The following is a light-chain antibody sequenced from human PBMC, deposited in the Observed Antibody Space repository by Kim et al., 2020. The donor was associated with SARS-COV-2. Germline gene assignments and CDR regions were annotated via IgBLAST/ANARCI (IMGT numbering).Light chain of an antibody. J-gene: IGKJ2*01. Sequence: AIQITQSPSSLSASTGDRVTITCRASQGVSTYLAWYQQKPGKAPKLLIYAASTLQSGVPSRFSGSGSGTDFALTISCLQSEDFATYYCQQYYSYSTFGQGTKLEI. V-gene: IGKV1-8*01. CDR2: AAS. CDR3: QQYYSYST. CDR1: QGVSTY.